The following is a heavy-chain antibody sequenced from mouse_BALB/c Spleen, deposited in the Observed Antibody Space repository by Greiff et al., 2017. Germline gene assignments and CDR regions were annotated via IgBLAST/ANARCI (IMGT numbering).Heavy chain of an antibody. CDR1: GYSFTGYF. V-gene: IGHV1-20*02. Sequence: VQLQQSGPELVKPGASVKISCKASGYSFTGYFMNWVMQSHGKSLEWIGRINPYNGDTFYNQKFKGKATLTVDKSSSTAHMELRSLASEDSAVYYCARGGLLRGEYFDVWGAGTTVTVSS. D-gene: IGHD2-3*01. CDR3: ARGGLLRGEYFDV. CDR2: INPYNGDT. J-gene: IGHJ1*01.